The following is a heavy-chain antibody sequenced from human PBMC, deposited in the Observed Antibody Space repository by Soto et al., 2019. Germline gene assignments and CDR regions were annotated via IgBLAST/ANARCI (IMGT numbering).Heavy chain of an antibody. CDR2: IGTAGDT. J-gene: IGHJ3*02. CDR3: ARSPLEYGGNSIHDAFDI. V-gene: IGHV3-13*01. D-gene: IGHD2-21*02. Sequence: GGSLRLSCAASGFTFSSYDMHWVRQATGKGLEWVSAIGTAGDTYYPGSVKGRFTISRENAKNSLYLQINSLRAGDTAVYYCARSPLEYGGNSIHDAFDIWGQGTMVTVSS. CDR1: GFTFSSYD.